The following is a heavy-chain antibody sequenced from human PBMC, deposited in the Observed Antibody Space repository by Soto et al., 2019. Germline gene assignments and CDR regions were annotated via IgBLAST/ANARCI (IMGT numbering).Heavy chain of an antibody. CDR2: IIPTIGTT. J-gene: IGHJ4*02. V-gene: IGHV1-69*12. CDR3: ARDLGSGYDPGDY. CDR1: GDTFTIFA. D-gene: IGHD5-12*01. Sequence: QVQLVQSGAEVKKPGSSVKVSCKASGDTFTIFAISWVRQAPGQGLEWMGGIIPTIGTTNYAQRFQGRITMTGDESRGTAYMELTSRKSEDPAVYYCARDLGSGYDPGDYGGQGTLVTVSS.